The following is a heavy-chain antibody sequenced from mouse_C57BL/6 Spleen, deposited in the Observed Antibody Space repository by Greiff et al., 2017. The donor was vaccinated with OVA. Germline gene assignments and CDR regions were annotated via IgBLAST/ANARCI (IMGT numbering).Heavy chain of an antibody. CDR3: ERPTTAHWYFDV. V-gene: IGHV1-69*01. CDR2: IDPSDSYT. J-gene: IGHJ1*03. CDR1: GYTFTSYW. D-gene: IGHD1-2*01. Sequence: QVQLQQPGAELVMPGASVKLSCKASGYTFTSYWMHWVKQRPGQGLEWIGEIDPSDSYTNYNQKFKGKSTLTVDKSSSTAYMQLSSLTSEDSAVYYCERPTTAHWYFDVWGTGTTVTVSA.